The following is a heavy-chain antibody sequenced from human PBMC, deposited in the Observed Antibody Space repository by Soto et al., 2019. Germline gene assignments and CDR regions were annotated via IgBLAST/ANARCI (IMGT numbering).Heavy chain of an antibody. CDR2: VSPYSNIT. CDR3: ARNGEPDLGLHYYFYFGMDV. D-gene: IGHD3-10*01. CDR1: DYIFTTYG. V-gene: IGHV1-18*01. J-gene: IGHJ6*02. Sequence: ASVKVSCKASDYIFTTYGISWVRQAPGQGLGWMGWVSPYSNITNYAQKFQGRVTMTTETSTSTVYMELRSLRSDDTAMYYCARNGEPDLGLHYYFYFGMDVWGQGTSVTVS.